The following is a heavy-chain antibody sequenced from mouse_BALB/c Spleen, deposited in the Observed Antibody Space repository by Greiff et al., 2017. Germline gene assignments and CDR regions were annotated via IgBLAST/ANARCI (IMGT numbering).Heavy chain of an antibody. CDR3: ARDSLAY. Sequence: VQLQQSGAELVRPGALVKLSCTASGFNIKDYYMHWVKQRPEQGLEWIGWIDPENGNTIYDPKFQGRSSITADTSSNTAYLQLSSLTSEDTAVYYCARDSLAYWGQGTLVTVSA. CDR2: IDPENGNT. V-gene: IGHV14-1*02. CDR1: GFNIKDYY. J-gene: IGHJ3*01.